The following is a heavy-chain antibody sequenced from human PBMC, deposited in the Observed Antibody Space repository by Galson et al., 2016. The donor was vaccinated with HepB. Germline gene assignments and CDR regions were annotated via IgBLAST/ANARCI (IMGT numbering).Heavy chain of an antibody. J-gene: IGHJ4*02. V-gene: IGHV3-48*04. CDR1: GFTFSGYK. Sequence: SLRLSCAASGFTFSGYKMNWVRQAPGKALEWVSYISTTSSAIYYADSVKGRFTISRDNAKNTLYLQMNSLRAEDTAVYYCARDPHALDFWGQGTLVTVSS. CDR2: ISTTSSAI. CDR3: ARDPHALDF.